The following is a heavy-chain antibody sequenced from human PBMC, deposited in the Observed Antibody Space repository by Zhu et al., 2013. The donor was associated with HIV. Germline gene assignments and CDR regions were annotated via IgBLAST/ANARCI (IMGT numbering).Heavy chain of an antibody. J-gene: IGHJ3*02. D-gene: IGHD3-22*01. CDR2: ISAYNGNT. CDR1: GYTFTSYG. V-gene: IGHV1-18*04. Sequence: QVQLVQSGAEVKKPGASVKVSCKASGYTFTSYGISWVRQAPGQGLEWMGWISAYNGNTNYAQKLQGRVTMTTDTSTSTAYMELRSLRSDDTAVYYCASPSRGSSSGYVSDYAFDIWGQGTMVTVSS. CDR3: ASPSRGSSSGYVSDYAFDI.